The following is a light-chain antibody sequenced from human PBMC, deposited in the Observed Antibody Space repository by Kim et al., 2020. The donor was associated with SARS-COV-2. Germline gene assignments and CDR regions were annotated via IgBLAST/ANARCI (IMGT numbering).Light chain of an antibody. CDR1: QGISNY. CDR3: QKYDSAPWT. Sequence: DIQMTQSPSSLSASVGDEVTITCRVSQGISNYLAWYQQKPGKAPKLLIYATSTLQSGVPSRFRGSRSGTDFTLIITRLQPEDVATYYCQKYDSAPWTFGQGTKVEVK. V-gene: IGKV1-27*01. CDR2: ATS. J-gene: IGKJ1*01.